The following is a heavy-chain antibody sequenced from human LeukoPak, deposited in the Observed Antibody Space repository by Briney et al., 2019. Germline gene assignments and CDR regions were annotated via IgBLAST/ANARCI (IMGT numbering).Heavy chain of an antibody. Sequence: SGTLSLTCTVSGYSISSGYYWGWIRQPPGKGLEWIGSIYHSGSTYYNPSLKSRVTISVDTSKNQFSLKLSSVTAADTAVYYCARVHMEALVVPAAIRVGYYYYYMDVWGKGTTVTVSS. V-gene: IGHV4-38-2*02. CDR1: GYSISSGYY. D-gene: IGHD2-2*02. CDR3: ARVHMEALVVPAAIRVGYYYYYMDV. J-gene: IGHJ6*03. CDR2: IYHSGST.